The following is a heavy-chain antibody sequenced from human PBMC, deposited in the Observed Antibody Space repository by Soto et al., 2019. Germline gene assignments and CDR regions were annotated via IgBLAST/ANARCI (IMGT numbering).Heavy chain of an antibody. CDR2: TYYRSKWYN. J-gene: IGHJ6*02. CDR1: GDSVSSNSAA. V-gene: IGHV6-1*01. Sequence: SQTRSLTCAISGDSVSSNSAAWNWIRQSPSRGLEWLGRTYYRSKWYNDYAVSVKSRITINPDTSKNQFSLQLNSVTPEDTAVYYCARAIAVAGTYYYYGMDVWGQGTTVTSP. CDR3: ARAIAVAGTYYYYGMDV. D-gene: IGHD6-19*01.